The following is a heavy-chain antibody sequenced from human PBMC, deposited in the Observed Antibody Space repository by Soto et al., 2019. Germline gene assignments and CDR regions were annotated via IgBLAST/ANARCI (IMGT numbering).Heavy chain of an antibody. CDR1: GYNFTRDD. CDR3: ARAQHNWGFDY. V-gene: IGHV1-8*01. CDR2: MNPNRGNT. Sequence: QVQLVQSGAEVKKPGASVKVSCKASGYNFTRDDFNWVRQATGQGPEWRGWMNPNRGNTGYSQKFQARGTMTSDTSISTDYMELSSLRSEDTAVYDCARAQHNWGFDYWGQGTQVTVSS. D-gene: IGHD7-27*01. J-gene: IGHJ4*02.